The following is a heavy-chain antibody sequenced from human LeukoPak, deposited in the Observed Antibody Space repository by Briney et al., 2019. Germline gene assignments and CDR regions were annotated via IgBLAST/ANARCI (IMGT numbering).Heavy chain of an antibody. CDR3: ARGGYSGYDSHWFDP. V-gene: IGHV4-59*01. Sequence: SETLSLTCIVSDDSISIYYWGWIRQPPGKGLEWIGYIYYSGSTNYSPSLKSRVTISVDTSKNQFSLKLSSVTAADTAVYYCARGGYSGYDSHWFDPWGQGTLVTVSS. D-gene: IGHD5-12*01. CDR2: IYYSGST. CDR1: DDSISIYY. J-gene: IGHJ5*02.